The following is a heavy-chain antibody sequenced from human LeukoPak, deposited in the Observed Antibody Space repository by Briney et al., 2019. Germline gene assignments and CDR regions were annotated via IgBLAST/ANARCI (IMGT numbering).Heavy chain of an antibody. D-gene: IGHD1-26*01. CDR1: GQSFRRYY. J-gene: IGHJ4*02. CDR2: INHRGRT. CDR3: ARERWEQYYFDY. V-gene: IGHV4-34*01. Sequence: SDTLSLTYAFYGQSFRRYYWSWIRHPPAKALEGMGEINHRGRTNYNPSLKSRVTISLDTSKNQCSLKLSSVTAADTAVYYCARERWEQYYFDYWGEGTLVTVSS.